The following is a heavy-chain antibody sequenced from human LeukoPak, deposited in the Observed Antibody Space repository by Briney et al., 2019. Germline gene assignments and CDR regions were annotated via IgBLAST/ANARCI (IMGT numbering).Heavy chain of an antibody. J-gene: IGHJ4*02. Sequence: ASVKVSCKASGYTFTSYYMHWVRQAPGQGLEWMGIINPSGGSTSYAQKFQGKVTMTRDTSTSTVYMELSSLRSEDTAVYYCAREGIQLLSIDYWGQGTLVTVSS. CDR1: GYTFTSYY. CDR3: AREGIQLLSIDY. CDR2: INPSGGST. D-gene: IGHD5-18*01. V-gene: IGHV1-46*01.